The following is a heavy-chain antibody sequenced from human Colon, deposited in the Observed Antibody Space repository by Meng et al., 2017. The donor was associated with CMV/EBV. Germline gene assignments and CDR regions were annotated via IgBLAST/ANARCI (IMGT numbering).Heavy chain of an antibody. CDR3: AKTWRYCSSTSCYRHQDWFDP. V-gene: IGHV3-21*01. CDR1: GFTFSSYS. J-gene: IGHJ5*02. D-gene: IGHD2-2*02. CDR2: ISSSSSYI. Sequence: GGSLRLSCAASGFTFSSYSMNWVRQAPGKGLEWVSSISSSSSYIYYADSVKGRFTISRDNAKNSLYLQMYSLRAEDTAVYYCAKTWRYCSSTSCYRHQDWFDPWGQGTLVTVSS.